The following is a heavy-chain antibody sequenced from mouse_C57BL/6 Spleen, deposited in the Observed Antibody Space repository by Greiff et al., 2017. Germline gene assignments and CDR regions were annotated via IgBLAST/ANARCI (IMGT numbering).Heavy chain of an antibody. J-gene: IGHJ2*01. CDR1: GYTFTSYW. V-gene: IGHV1-69*01. Sequence: QVQLQQPGAELVMPGASVKLSCKASGYTFTSYWMHWVKQRPGQGLEWIGEIDPSDSYTNYNQKVKGKSTLTVDKSSSTAYMQLSSLTSEDSAVYYCARSLYDGYGDFDYWGQGTTLTVSS. D-gene: IGHD2-3*01. CDR2: IDPSDSYT. CDR3: ARSLYDGYGDFDY.